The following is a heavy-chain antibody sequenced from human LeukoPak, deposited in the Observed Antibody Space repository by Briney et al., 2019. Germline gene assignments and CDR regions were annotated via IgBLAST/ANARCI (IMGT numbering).Heavy chain of an antibody. CDR3: ARSMVRGVIISGFDY. J-gene: IGHJ4*02. CDR1: GFTFSSYG. Sequence: GGSLRLSCAASGFTFSSYGMHWVRQAPGKGLEWVAVIWYDRSNKYYADSVKGRFTISRDNSKNTLYLQMNSLRVEDTAVYYCARSMVRGVIISGFDYWGQGTLVTVSS. D-gene: IGHD3-10*01. CDR2: IWYDRSNK. V-gene: IGHV3-33*01.